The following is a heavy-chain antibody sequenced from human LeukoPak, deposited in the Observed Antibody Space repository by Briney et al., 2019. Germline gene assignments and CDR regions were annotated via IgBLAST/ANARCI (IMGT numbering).Heavy chain of an antibody. J-gene: IGHJ5*02. D-gene: IGHD3-10*01. CDR2: ISGGSDNT. V-gene: IGHV3-23*01. CDR3: AKDAVRGRFGP. Sequence: GGSLRLSCTGSGFPFGTYAMSWVRQAPGKGLEWVSAISGGSDNTHYAESVKGRFTISRDISKSTVYLQMNSLRVEDTAVYYCAKDAVRGRFGPWGQGTMVTVSS. CDR1: GFPFGTYA.